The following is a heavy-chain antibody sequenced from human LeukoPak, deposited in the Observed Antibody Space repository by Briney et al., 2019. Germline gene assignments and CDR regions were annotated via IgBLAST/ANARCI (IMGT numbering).Heavy chain of an antibody. J-gene: IGHJ6*03. D-gene: IGHD3-9*01. CDR1: GFTFTDYY. Sequence: ASVKVSCKSSGFTFTDYYMHWVRQAPGQGLEWMGWISAYNGNTNYAQKLQGRVTMTTDTSTSTAYMELRSLRSDDTAVYYCARVRYSDWTYYYYYMDVWGKGTTVTISS. V-gene: IGHV1-18*04. CDR3: ARVRYSDWTYYYYYMDV. CDR2: ISAYNGNT.